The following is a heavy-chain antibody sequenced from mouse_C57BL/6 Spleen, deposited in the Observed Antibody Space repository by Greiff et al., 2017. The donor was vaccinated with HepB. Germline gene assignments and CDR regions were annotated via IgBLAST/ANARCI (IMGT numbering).Heavy chain of an antibody. CDR3: ARSPISSYYFDY. CDR2: IYPGDGDT. J-gene: IGHJ2*01. Sequence: QVQLKQSGPELVKPGASVKISCKASGYAFSSSWMNWVKQRPGKGLEWIGRIYPGDGDTNYNGKFKGKATLTADKSSSTAYMQLSSLTSEDSAVYFCARSPISSYYFDYWGQGTTLTVSS. V-gene: IGHV1-82*01. CDR1: GYAFSSSW.